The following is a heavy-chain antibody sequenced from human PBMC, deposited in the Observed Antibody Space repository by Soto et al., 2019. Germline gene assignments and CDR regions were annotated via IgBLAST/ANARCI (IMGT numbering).Heavy chain of an antibody. CDR3: ARREIQGPIDY. D-gene: IGHD1-26*01. CDR1: GYSISSSNW. Sequence: QVQLQESGPGLVKPSDTLSLTCAVSGYSISSSNWWGWIRQPPGKGLEWIGYIYYSGTTYYNPSLKSRVIMSVDTSKNEYSLKLTSVTAVDTAVYYCARREIQGPIDYWGQGTLVTVSS. J-gene: IGHJ4*02. V-gene: IGHV4-28*01. CDR2: IYYSGTT.